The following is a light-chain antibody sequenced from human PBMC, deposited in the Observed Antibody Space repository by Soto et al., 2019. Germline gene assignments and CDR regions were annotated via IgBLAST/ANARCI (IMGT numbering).Light chain of an antibody. J-gene: IGKJ5*01. CDR3: QQSYSTLLIT. CDR1: QAINTY. CDR2: GTS. V-gene: IGKV1-39*01. Sequence: DIPMTQSPSFLSASVGDRVTISCRASQAINTYLNWYQQKPGKAPKLLIYGTSDLQNGVPSRFSGGGSGTDFTLTISSLQPDDFATYYCQQSYSTLLITFGQGTRLE.